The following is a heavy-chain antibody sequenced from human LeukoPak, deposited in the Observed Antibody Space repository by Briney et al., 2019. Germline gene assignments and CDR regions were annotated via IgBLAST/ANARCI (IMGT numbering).Heavy chain of an antibody. J-gene: IGHJ3*01. CDR1: GYTFTNFG. CDR2: INPTSGAT. V-gene: IGHV1-2*02. D-gene: IGHD1/OR15-1a*01. Sequence: ASVKVSCKASGYTFTNFGISWVRQAPGQGLDWVGWINPTSGATNYAQKFQGRVTMTRDTSNNTSYMELSRLRSDDTAVYYCAREFRTTTWSFDALDLWGQGTMVTVSS. CDR3: AREFRTTTWSFDALDL.